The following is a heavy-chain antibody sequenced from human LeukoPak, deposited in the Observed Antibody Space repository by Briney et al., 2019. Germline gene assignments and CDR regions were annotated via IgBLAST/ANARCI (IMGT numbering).Heavy chain of an antibody. CDR1: GFTFSNYG. D-gene: IGHD3-10*01. CDR3: AGNYGPYYFDY. Sequence: PGGSLRLSCAASGFTFSNYGMHWVRQAPGKGLEWVAVIWYDGSNNYYADSVKGRFTISRDNSKNTLYLQMNSLRAEDTAVYYCAGNYGPYYFDYWGQGTLVTVSS. CDR2: IWYDGSNN. J-gene: IGHJ4*02. V-gene: IGHV3-33*01.